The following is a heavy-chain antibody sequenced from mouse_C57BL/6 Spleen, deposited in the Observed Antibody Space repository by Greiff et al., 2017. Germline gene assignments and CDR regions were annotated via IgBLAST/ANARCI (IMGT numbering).Heavy chain of an antibody. CDR2: IHPNSGST. J-gene: IGHJ2*01. V-gene: IGHV1-64*01. D-gene: IGHD1-1*01. CDR3: ARSSFITTVVAFDY. CDR1: GYTFTSYW. Sequence: VQLQQPGAELVKPGASVKLSCKASGYTFTSYWMHWVKQRPGQGLEWIGMIHPNSGSTNYNEKFKSKATLTVDKSSSTAYMQLSSLTSEDSAVYYCARSSFITTVVAFDYWGQGTTLTVSS.